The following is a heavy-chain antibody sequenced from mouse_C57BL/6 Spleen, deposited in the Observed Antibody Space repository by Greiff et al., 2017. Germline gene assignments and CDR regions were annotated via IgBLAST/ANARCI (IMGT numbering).Heavy chain of an antibody. CDR3: AAGTWFAY. Sequence: EVQGVESGGGLVQPGGSMKLSCVASGFTFSNYWMNWVRQSPEKGLEWVAQIRLKSDNYATNYAESVKGRFTISRDDSKSSVYLQMNNLRAEDTGIYYCAAGTWFAYWGQGTLVTVSA. CDR1: GFTFSNYW. J-gene: IGHJ3*01. V-gene: IGHV6-3*01. CDR2: IRLKSDNYAT.